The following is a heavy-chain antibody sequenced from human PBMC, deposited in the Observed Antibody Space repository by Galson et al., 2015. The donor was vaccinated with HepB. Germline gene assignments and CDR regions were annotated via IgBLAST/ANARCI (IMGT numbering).Heavy chain of an antibody. J-gene: IGHJ2*01. Sequence: SETLSLTCTVSGGSISTYYWSWIRQPPGKGLEWIGYIHSRGNTNYNPSLKSRVTMSVDTSKSQFSLKLASVTAADTAVYYCATYSSGYSYWYFDLWGRGTLVTVSS. CDR1: GGSISTYY. CDR2: IHSRGNT. D-gene: IGHD3-22*01. V-gene: IGHV4-59*01. CDR3: ATYSSGYSYWYFDL.